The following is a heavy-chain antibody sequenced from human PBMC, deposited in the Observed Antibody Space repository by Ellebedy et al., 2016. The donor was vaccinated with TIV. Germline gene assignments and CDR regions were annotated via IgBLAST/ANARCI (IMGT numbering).Heavy chain of an antibody. D-gene: IGHD3-22*01. V-gene: IGHV4-39*02. Sequence: SETLSLXXSVSGGPFDTTHSYRGWMRQSPGKGLEWIGSSYYGGNTYYNPSLKSRVTISADTSKNQFSLKLSSVTAADTAVYYCARERLINYYDSSGYFPDALDIWGQGTMVTVSS. CDR2: SYYGGNT. J-gene: IGHJ3*02. CDR1: GGPFDTTHSY. CDR3: ARERLINYYDSSGYFPDALDI.